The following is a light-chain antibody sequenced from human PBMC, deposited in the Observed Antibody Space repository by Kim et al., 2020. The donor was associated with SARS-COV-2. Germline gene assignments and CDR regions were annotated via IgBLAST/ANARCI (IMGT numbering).Light chain of an antibody. CDR3: QAWDSDVV. Sequence: SYELTQPPSVSVSPGQTASITCPGDKLGDKYACWYQQKPGQSPVLVIYQDSKRPSGIPERFSGSNSGNTATLTISGTQAMDEADYYCQAWDSDVVFGGGT. CDR2: QDS. J-gene: IGLJ2*01. CDR1: KLGDKY. V-gene: IGLV3-1*01.